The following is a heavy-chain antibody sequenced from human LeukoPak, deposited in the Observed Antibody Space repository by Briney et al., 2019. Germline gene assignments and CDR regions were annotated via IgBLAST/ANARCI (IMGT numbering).Heavy chain of an antibody. CDR3: TTAGDFGVVIMGIDY. D-gene: IGHD3-3*01. J-gene: IGHJ4*02. CDR1: GFTFSNAW. V-gene: IGHV3-15*01. Sequence: RTGGSLRLSCAASGFTFSNAWMSWVRQAPGRGLEWVGRIKSKTDGGTRDYAAPVKGRFTISRDDSKNTLYLQMNSLKTEDTAVYYCTTAGDFGVVIMGIDYWGQGTLVTVSS. CDR2: IKSKTDGGTR.